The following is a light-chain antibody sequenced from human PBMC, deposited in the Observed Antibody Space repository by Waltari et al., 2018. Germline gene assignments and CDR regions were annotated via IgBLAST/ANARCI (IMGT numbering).Light chain of an antibody. CDR2: NTN. Sequence: QSVLTQPPSASGTPGQRVTISCSGSRSNIGNNSVNWYQQLPRTAPKLLMYNTNRRPSGVPDRCSGSRSGTSASLAISGLQSEDEGDYYCSSWDDSLNGPAFGGGTKVTVL. CDR1: RSNIGNNS. CDR3: SSWDDSLNGPA. V-gene: IGLV1-44*01. J-gene: IGLJ3*02.